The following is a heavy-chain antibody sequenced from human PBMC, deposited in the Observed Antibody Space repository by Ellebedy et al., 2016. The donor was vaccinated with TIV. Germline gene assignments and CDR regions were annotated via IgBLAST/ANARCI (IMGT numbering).Heavy chain of an antibody. CDR2: IDWDDET. CDR1: GFSLNTNGMS. CDR3: ARGDVDSGWFDT. D-gene: IGHD4-17*01. Sequence: SGPTLVKPTHTLTLTCTFSGFSLNTNGMSVSWIRQPPGKALEWLALIDWDDETFYSTSLKTRLTITKDTSKNQVVLTMTNMNPVDTATYYCARGDVDSGWFDTWGHGALVTVSS. V-gene: IGHV2-70*13. J-gene: IGHJ5*01.